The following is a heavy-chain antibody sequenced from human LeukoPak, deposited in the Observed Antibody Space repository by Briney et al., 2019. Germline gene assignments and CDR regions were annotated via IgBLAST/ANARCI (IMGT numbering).Heavy chain of an antibody. J-gene: IGHJ6*03. V-gene: IGHV3-23*01. Sequence: GGSLRLSCAASGFTFSSYAMSWVRQAPGKGLEWVSATSGSGGSTYYADSVKGRFTISRDNSKNTLYLQMNSLRAEDTAVYYCAKAGMVVADYYYYYYMDVWGKGTTVTVSS. CDR2: TSGSGGST. CDR3: AKAGMVVADYYYYYYMDV. CDR1: GFTFSSYA. D-gene: IGHD2-2*01.